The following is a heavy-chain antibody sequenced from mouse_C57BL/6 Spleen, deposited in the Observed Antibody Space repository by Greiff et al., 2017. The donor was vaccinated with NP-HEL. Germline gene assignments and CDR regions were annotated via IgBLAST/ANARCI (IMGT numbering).Heavy chain of an antibody. CDR3: AITTVVATRYAMDY. D-gene: IGHD1-1*01. CDR1: GYTFTDYN. V-gene: IGHV1-22*01. CDR2: INPNNGGT. J-gene: IGHJ4*01. Sequence: VQLQQSGPELVKPGASVKMSCKASGYTFTDYNMHWVKQSHGKSLEWIGYINPNNGGTSYNQKFKGKATLTVNKSSSTAYMELRSLTSEDSAVYYCAITTVVATRYAMDYWGQGTSVTVSS.